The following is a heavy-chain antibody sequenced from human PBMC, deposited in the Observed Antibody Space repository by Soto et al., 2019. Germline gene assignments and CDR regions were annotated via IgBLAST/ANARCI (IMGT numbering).Heavy chain of an antibody. CDR3: ARTTIFGVVIILAGWFAP. V-gene: IGHV4-39*01. CDR2: IYYSGST. CDR1: GGSISSSSYY. D-gene: IGHD3-3*01. J-gene: IGHJ5*02. Sequence: SETLSLTCTVSGGSISSSSYYWGWIRQPPGKGLEWIGSIYYSGSTYYNPSLKSRVTISVDTSKNQFSLKLSSVTAADTAVYYCARTTIFGVVIILAGWFAPWGQGTLVTVSS.